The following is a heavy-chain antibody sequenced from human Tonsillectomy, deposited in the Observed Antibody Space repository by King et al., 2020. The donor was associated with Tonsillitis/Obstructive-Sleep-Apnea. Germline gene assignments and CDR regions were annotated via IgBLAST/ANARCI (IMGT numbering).Heavy chain of an antibody. V-gene: IGHV3-30*04. CDR2: ISYDGSNK. CDR1: GFTFSSYA. D-gene: IGHD3-3*01. Sequence: VQLVESGGGVVQPGRSLRLSCAASGFTFSSYAMHWVRQAPGRGLEWVAAISYDGSNKYYADSVKGRFTISRDNSKNTLYLQMNSLRAEDTAMYYCARKALAQYYYFWGGPSLSYYFPYWGQGTLVTVSS. J-gene: IGHJ4*02. CDR3: ARKALAQYYYFWGGPSLSYYFPY.